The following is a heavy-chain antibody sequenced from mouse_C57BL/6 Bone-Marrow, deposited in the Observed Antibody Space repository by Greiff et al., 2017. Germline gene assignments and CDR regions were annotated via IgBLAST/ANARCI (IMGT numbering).Heavy chain of an antibody. Sequence: QVQLQQPGAELVKPGASVKMSCKASGYTFTSYWITWVKQRPGQGLEWIGDIYPGSGSTNYNEKFKSKATLTVDTSSSTSYMQLSSLTSEDSAVDYGARPYYSDYWDFDVWGTGTRVTVSA. V-gene: IGHV1-55*01. CDR2: IYPGSGST. D-gene: IGHD2-12*01. CDR1: GYTFTSYW. J-gene: IGHJ1*03. CDR3: ARPYYSDYWDFDV.